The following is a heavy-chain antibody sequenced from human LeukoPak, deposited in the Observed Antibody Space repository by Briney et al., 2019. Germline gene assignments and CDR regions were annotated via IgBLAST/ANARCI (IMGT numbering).Heavy chain of an antibody. CDR3: TRGRYQFLGPNDY. J-gene: IGHJ4*02. CDR1: GFSLSDYG. D-gene: IGHD2-2*01. Sequence: GGSLRLSCSASGFSLSDYGMSWVRQAPGKGLEWVSYITMNSVRLYADSMKGRFTISRDNDKNSVYLQMNGLRDEDTAVYYCTRGRYQFLGPNDYWGQGSLVTVSS. V-gene: IGHV3-48*02. CDR2: ITMNSVR.